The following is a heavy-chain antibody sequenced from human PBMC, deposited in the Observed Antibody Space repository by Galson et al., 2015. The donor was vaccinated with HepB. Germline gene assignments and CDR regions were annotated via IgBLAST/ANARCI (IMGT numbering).Heavy chain of an antibody. CDR3: ASASPVWCGELHVPSAFHL. CDR1: GGSITNSY. Sequence: SETLSLTCSVSGGSITNSYWSWLRQPPGKSLEWIGNIYSTGSTTYNPSLKSRATISLDTSRNRLSLMLTSVTAADTALYYCASASPVWCGELHVPSAFHLWGQGTMVTVSS. CDR2: IYSTGST. D-gene: IGHD3-10*01. J-gene: IGHJ3*01. V-gene: IGHV4-59*01.